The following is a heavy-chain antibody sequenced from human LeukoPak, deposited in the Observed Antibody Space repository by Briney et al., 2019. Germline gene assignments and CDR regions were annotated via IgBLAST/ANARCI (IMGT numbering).Heavy chain of an antibody. V-gene: IGHV6-1*01. Sequence: SQTLSLTCAISGDSVSTDSAGWNWIRQSPSRGLEWLGRTYYSSKWYNDYAVSVKSRITINPDTSKNQFSLQLNSVTPEDTAVYYCTRGWLQSGFDHWGQGTLVTVSS. D-gene: IGHD5-24*01. CDR1: GDSVSTDSAG. J-gene: IGHJ4*02. CDR2: TYYSSKWYN. CDR3: TRGWLQSGFDH.